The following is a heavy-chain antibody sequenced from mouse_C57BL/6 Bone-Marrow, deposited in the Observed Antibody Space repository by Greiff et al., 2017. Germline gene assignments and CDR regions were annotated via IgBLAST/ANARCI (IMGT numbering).Heavy chain of an antibody. V-gene: IGHV14-2*01. CDR2: IDPEDGET. J-gene: IGHJ4*01. D-gene: IGHD2-5*01. Sequence: EVKLMESGAELVKPGASVKLSCTASGFNIKDYYMHWVKQRTEQGLEWIGRIDPEDGETKYAPKFQGKATITADTSSNTAYLQLSSLTSEDTAVYYCASKDYSNYDAMDYWGQGTSVTVSS. CDR3: ASKDYSNYDAMDY. CDR1: GFNIKDYY.